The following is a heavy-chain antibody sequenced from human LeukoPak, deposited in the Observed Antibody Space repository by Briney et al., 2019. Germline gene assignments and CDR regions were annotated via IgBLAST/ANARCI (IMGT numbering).Heavy chain of an antibody. CDR1: GFTFSSYW. J-gene: IGHJ4*02. D-gene: IGHD3-3*01. Sequence: GGSLRLSCAASGFTFSSYWMHWVRQAPGKGLVWVSGIDSEGTSTSYADSVKGRFTISRDNAKNTLYLRINSLRAEDTAVYYCARDTKSYFDYWGQGTLVTVSS. V-gene: IGHV3-74*01. CDR2: IDSEGTST. CDR3: ARDTKSYFDY.